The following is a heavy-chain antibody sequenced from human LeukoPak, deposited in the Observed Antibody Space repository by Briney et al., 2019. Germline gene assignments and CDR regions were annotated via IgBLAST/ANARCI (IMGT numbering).Heavy chain of an antibody. V-gene: IGHV1-69*13. CDR3: ARGPDYYDSTGYDYYYMDV. D-gene: IGHD3-22*01. J-gene: IGHJ6*03. Sequence: SVKVSCKASGGTFSSYAISWVRQAPGQGLEWMGGIIPIFGTANYAQKFQGRVTITADESTSTAYMELSSLRSEDTAVYYCARGPDYYDSTGYDYYYMDVWGKGTTVTVSS. CDR1: GGTFSSYA. CDR2: IIPIFGTA.